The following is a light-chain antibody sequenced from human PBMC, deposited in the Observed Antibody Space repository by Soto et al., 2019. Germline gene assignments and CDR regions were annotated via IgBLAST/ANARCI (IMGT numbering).Light chain of an antibody. CDR1: SSDIGGYDY. V-gene: IGLV2-14*01. CDR2: DVS. J-gene: IGLJ2*01. Sequence: QSALTQPASVSGSPGQSITISCTGTSSDIGGYDYVSWYQQHPGKAPKLLIYDVSNRPSGISNRFSGSRSGKTASLTISGLQAEDEADYYCSSYTSSSVVFGGGTKVTVL. CDR3: SSYTSSSVV.